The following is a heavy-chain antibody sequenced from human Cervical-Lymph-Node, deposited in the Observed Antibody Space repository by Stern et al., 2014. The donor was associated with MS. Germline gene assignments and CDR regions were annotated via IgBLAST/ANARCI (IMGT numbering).Heavy chain of an antibody. CDR1: GFTFSSYG. V-gene: IGHV3-33*01. CDR3: ARDKASSFDY. Sequence: VQLVESGGGVVQPGRSLRLSCAASGFTFSSYGMHWVRQAPGKGLEWGAVNGYDGSNKYYGAAMKEQFTISRDNSKTTLYLQMNSLRAEDTAVYYCARDKASSFDYWGQGTLVTVSS. J-gene: IGHJ4*02. CDR2: NGYDGSNK.